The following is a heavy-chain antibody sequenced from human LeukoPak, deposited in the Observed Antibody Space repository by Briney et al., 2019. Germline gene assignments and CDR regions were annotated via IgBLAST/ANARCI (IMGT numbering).Heavy chain of an antibody. Sequence: SETLSLTCTVSGGSISSYYWSWIRQPPGKGLEWIGYIYYSGSTNYNPSLKSRVTISVDTSKNQFSLKLSSVTAADTAVYYCARGGSSGYLDYWGQGTLVIVSS. CDR2: IYYSGST. CDR3: ARGGSSGYLDY. V-gene: IGHV4-59*01. D-gene: IGHD3-22*01. J-gene: IGHJ4*02. CDR1: GGSISSYY.